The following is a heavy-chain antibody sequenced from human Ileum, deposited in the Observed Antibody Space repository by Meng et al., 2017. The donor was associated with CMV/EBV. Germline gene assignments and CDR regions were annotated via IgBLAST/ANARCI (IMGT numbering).Heavy chain of an antibody. J-gene: IGHJ4*02. V-gene: IGHV1-46*01. CDR2: IYPSSGGA. CDR1: GYSFTSHS. CDR3: ARLSAYYFDY. Sequence: QWQLVQSGAEVKKPGASVKVTCKASGYSFTSHSMHWVRQAPGQGLEWLGMIYPSSGGATYAQKFQGRVTMTSDTSTGTVYMELSSLRSEDTAVYYCARLSAYYFDYWGQGTLVTVSS.